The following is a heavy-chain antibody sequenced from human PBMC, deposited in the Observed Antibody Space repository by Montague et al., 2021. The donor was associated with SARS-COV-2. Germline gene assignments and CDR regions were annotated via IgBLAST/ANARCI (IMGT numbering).Heavy chain of an antibody. CDR3: ARQRKATVGTDQSFDY. CDR2: IYTSGST. CDR1: GGSFSGGSYY. D-gene: IGHD4-23*01. J-gene: IGHJ4*02. V-gene: IGHV4-61*02. Sequence: TLSLTCTVSGGSFSGGSYYWIWIPQPAGKGLDWIGRIYTSGSTNYNPSLKVRVTISIDTYKNQFSLKLVSVTAADTAEYYCARQRKATVGTDQSFDYLGRGTLVTVSS.